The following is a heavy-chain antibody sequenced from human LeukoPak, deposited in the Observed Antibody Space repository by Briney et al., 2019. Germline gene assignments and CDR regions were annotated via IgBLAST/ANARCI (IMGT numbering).Heavy chain of an antibody. CDR2: ISSSSSYI. J-gene: IGHJ6*02. Sequence: GGSLRLSCAASGFTFSSCSMNWVRQAPGKGLEWISSISSSSSYIYYADSVKGRFTISRDNAKNSLYLQMNSLRAEDTAVYYRARARITMVRGVMNYYGMDVWGQGTTVTVSS. D-gene: IGHD3-10*01. V-gene: IGHV3-21*01. CDR1: GFTFSSCS. CDR3: ARARITMVRGVMNYYGMDV.